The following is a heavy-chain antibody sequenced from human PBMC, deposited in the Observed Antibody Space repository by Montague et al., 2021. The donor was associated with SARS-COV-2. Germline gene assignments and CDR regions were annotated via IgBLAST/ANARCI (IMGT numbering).Heavy chain of an antibody. Sequence: SETLSLTCAVYGGSFSGWYWSWVRQPPGKGLEWIGEINRRGNTIYNPSLKSRVTISKDTSKSQFSLKLSSVTAADTAVYYCARGGGNILTNYYYYYYLDVWGTGTTVTVPS. CDR3: ARGGGNILTNYYYYYYLDV. CDR2: INRRGNT. D-gene: IGHD4-23*01. V-gene: IGHV4-34*01. CDR1: GGSFSGWY. J-gene: IGHJ6*03.